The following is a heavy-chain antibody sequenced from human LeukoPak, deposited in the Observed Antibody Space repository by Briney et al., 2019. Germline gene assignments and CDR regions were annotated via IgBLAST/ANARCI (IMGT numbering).Heavy chain of an antibody. J-gene: IGHJ6*02. Sequence: GGSLRLSCAASGFTFSSSWIHWVRQAPGKGLVWVSRNKDGSVTDYAESVKGRFSISRDNAKNTLYLQMNSLRAEDTAVYYCARENYDVLTYFGTGMDVWGQGTTVTVSS. CDR3: ARENYDVLTYFGTGMDV. CDR1: GFTFSSSW. V-gene: IGHV3-74*01. D-gene: IGHD3-9*01. CDR2: NKDGSVT.